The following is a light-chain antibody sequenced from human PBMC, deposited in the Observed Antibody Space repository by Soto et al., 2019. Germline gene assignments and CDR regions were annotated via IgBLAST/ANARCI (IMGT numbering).Light chain of an antibody. J-gene: IGLJ2*01. CDR1: SSNIGGNT. CDR2: STN. Sequence: QSVLTQPPSASGTPGQRVTISWSGSSSNIGGNTVNWYQQLPGTAPKLLIYSTNQRPSGVPDRFSGSKSGTSASLAISGLQSEDEADYYCASWDDSLNGGVFGGGTKLTVL. CDR3: ASWDDSLNGGV. V-gene: IGLV1-44*01.